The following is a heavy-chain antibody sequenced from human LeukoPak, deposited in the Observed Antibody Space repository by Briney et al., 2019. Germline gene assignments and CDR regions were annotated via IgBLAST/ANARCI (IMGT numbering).Heavy chain of an antibody. CDR3: AREILGIAAAGTS. Sequence: GGSLRLSCAASGFTFSSYAMHWVRQAPGKGLEWVAVISYDGSNKYYADSVKGRFTISRDNSKNTLYLQMNSLRAEDTAVYYCAREILGIAAAGTSWGQGTLVTVSS. V-gene: IGHV3-30-3*01. CDR1: GFTFSSYA. J-gene: IGHJ5*02. D-gene: IGHD6-13*01. CDR2: ISYDGSNK.